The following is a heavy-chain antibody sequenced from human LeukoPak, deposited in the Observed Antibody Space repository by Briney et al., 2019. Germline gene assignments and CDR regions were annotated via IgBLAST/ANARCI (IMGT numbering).Heavy chain of an antibody. CDR2: IYYSGSS. J-gene: IGHJ4*02. D-gene: IGHD3-16*02. CDR3: ASAHYDYVWGSYRPFDY. CDR1: GGSVSSGSYY. V-gene: IGHV4-61*01. Sequence: SETLSLTCTVSGGSVSSGSYYWSWIQQPPGKGLEWIGYIYYSGSSNYNPSLKSRVAISVDTSKNQFSPKLSSVTAADTAVYYCASAHYDYVWGSYRPFDYWGQGTLVTVSS.